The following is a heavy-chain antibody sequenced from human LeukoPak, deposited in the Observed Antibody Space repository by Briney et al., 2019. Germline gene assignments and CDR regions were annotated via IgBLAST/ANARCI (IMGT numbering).Heavy chain of an antibody. D-gene: IGHD6-19*01. V-gene: IGHV4-34*01. CDR1: GGCFSGYY. Sequence: SETLSLTCAVYGGCFSGYYWIWIRQPPGKGLEWIGEINHSGSTNYNPSLKSRVTISVDTSKNQFSLKLSSVTAADTAVYYCARGRGKQWLVRRYFDYWGQGTLVTVSS. J-gene: IGHJ4*02. CDR3: ARGRGKQWLVRRYFDY. CDR2: INHSGST.